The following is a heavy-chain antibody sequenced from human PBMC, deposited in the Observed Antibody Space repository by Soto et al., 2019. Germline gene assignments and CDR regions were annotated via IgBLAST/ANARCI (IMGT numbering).Heavy chain of an antibody. D-gene: IGHD4-17*01. Sequence: ASVKVSCKASGYTFTSYGISWVRRAPGQGLEWMGWISAYNGNTNYAQKLQGRVTMTTDTSTSTAYMELRSLGSDDTAVYYCARAVDYGDYFDYWGQGTLVTVSS. CDR1: GYTFTSYG. V-gene: IGHV1-18*01. J-gene: IGHJ4*02. CDR2: ISAYNGNT. CDR3: ARAVDYGDYFDY.